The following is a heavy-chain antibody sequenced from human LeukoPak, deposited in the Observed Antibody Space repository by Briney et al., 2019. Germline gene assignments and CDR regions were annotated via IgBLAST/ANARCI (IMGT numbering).Heavy chain of an antibody. CDR1: GGTFSSYA. V-gene: IGHV1-69*10. J-gene: IGHJ4*02. CDR2: IIPIFGIA. CDR3: ARDSDYDSSGYYFN. D-gene: IGHD3-22*01. Sequence: SVKVSCKASGGTFSSYAISWVRQAPGRGLEWMGGIIPIFGIANYAQKFQGRVTITADKSTSTAYMELSSLRSEDTAVYYCARDSDYDSSGYYFNWGQGTLVTVSS.